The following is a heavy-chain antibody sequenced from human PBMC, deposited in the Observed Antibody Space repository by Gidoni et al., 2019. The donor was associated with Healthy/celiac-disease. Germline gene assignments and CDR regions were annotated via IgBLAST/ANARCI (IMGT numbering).Heavy chain of an antibody. Sequence: QVQLVQSGAEVKKPGASVKVSCKASGYTFTGYYMHWVLQAPGQGLGWMGWINPNSGGTNYAQKFQGRVTMTRDTSISTAYMEPSRLRSDDTAVYYCARAGVYYGSGSYYNPWFDPWGQGTLVTVSS. J-gene: IGHJ5*02. D-gene: IGHD3-10*01. CDR3: ARAGVYYGSGSYYNPWFDP. CDR2: INPNSGGT. V-gene: IGHV1-2*02. CDR1: GYTFTGYY.